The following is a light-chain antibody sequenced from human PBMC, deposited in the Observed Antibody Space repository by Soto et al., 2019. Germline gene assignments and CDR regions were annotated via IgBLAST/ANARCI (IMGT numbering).Light chain of an antibody. J-gene: IGKJ1*01. CDR3: QKYGSAPRT. V-gene: IGKV3-20*01. CDR2: GAS. CDR1: QSGSSSY. Sequence: EIVLTQSPGTLSLSPGERATLSCRASQSGSSSYLAWYQQKPGQAPRLLIYGASSRATGIPDRFSGSVSGTDFTLTISRLEPEDFAVYYCQKYGSAPRTFGQGTKVEVK.